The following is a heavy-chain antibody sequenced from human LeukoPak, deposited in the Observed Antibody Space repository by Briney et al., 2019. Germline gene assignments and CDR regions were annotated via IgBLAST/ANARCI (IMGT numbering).Heavy chain of an antibody. D-gene: IGHD1-26*01. CDR1: GFTVSSNY. J-gene: IGHJ3*02. Sequence: GGSLRLSCAASGFTVSSNYMSWVRQAPGKGLEWVSVIYSGGSTYYADSVKGRLTISRDNSKNTLYLQMNRVRAEDTAVYYCARDPGATQAFDIWGQGTMVTVSS. CDR2: IYSGGST. CDR3: ARDPGATQAFDI. V-gene: IGHV3-66*01.